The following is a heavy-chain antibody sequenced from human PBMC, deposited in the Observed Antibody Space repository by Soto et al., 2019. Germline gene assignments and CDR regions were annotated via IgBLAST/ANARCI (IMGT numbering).Heavy chain of an antibody. CDR2: INPSGGST. Sequence: GASVKVSCKASGYTFTSYYMHWVRQAPGQGLEWMGIINPSGGSTSYAQKFQGRVTMTRDTSTSTVYMELSSLRSEDTAVYYCARDVAGTSYYYYYYGMDVWGQGTTVTVSS. CDR3: ARDVAGTSYYYYYYGMDV. V-gene: IGHV1-46*01. D-gene: IGHD6-19*01. J-gene: IGHJ6*02. CDR1: GYTFTSYY.